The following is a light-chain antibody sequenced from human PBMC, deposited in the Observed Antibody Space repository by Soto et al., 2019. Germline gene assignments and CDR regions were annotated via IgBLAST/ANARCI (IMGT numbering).Light chain of an antibody. J-gene: IGLJ1*01. V-gene: IGLV2-11*01. CDR3: SSYAGNYVYV. CDR1: SSDVGAYNY. CDR2: DVS. Sequence: YARTQPLSVSWSPGQSVTISCTGSSSDVGAYNYVSWYQRHAGKGPKLIIHDVSVRPSGVPDRFSASKSDNTASLTISGLQTEDEADYYCSSYAGNYVYVFGSGTKVTVL.